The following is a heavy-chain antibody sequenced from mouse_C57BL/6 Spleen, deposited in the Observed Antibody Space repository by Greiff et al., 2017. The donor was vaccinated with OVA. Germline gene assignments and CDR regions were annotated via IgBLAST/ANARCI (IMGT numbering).Heavy chain of an antibody. V-gene: IGHV1-82*01. Sequence: QVQLQQSGPELVKPGASVKISCKASGYAFSSSWMNWVKQRPGQGLEWIGRIYPGDGDTNYNGKFKGKATLTADKSSSTAYMQLSRLTSEDSAVYFCARGAQALDDWGQGTTLTVSS. J-gene: IGHJ2*01. CDR3: ARGAQALDD. CDR1: GYAFSSSW. D-gene: IGHD3-2*02. CDR2: IYPGDGDT.